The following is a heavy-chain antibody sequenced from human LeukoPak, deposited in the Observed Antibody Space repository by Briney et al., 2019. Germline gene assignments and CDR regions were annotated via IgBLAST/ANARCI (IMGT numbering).Heavy chain of an antibody. V-gene: IGHV3-74*01. D-gene: IGHD6-6*01. CDR3: AREGIAAHNWFDP. J-gene: IGHJ5*02. CDR2: INSDGSST. Sequence: PGGSLRLSCAASGFTFSSYWMHWVRQAPGKGLVWVSRINSDGSSTSYADSVKGRFTISRDNAKNTLYLQMNSLRAEDTAVYYCAREGIAAHNWFDPWGQGTLVTVSS. CDR1: GFTFSSYW.